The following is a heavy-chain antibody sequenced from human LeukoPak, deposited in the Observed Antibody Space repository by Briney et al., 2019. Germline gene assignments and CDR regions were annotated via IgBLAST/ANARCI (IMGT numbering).Heavy chain of an antibody. V-gene: IGHV3-30-3*01. D-gene: IGHD3-16*01. Sequence: GGSLRLSCAASGFTFSSNAMHWGRQAPGKGLEWVAVTSHDGSKKYYADSVKGRFTISRDNSKHTLYLQMNSLRTQDTAVYYCARCPYDYTTSGGMDVWGQGTTVTVSS. CDR3: ARCPYDYTTSGGMDV. J-gene: IGHJ6*02. CDR1: GFTFSSNA. CDR2: TSHDGSKK.